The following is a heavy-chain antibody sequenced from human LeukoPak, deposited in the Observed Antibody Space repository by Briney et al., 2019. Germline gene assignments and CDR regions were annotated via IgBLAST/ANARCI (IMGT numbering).Heavy chain of an antibody. J-gene: IGHJ3*02. Sequence: GGSLRLSCAASGFTFSSYEMDWVRQAPGKGLEWVSYISSRGTTIYNADSVKGRFTISRDNAKNSLYLQMNSLRAEDTAVYYCARDSIVDGAFDIWGQGTMVTVSS. V-gene: IGHV3-48*03. CDR2: ISSRGTTI. CDR3: ARDSIVDGAFDI. D-gene: IGHD2-15*01. CDR1: GFTFSSYE.